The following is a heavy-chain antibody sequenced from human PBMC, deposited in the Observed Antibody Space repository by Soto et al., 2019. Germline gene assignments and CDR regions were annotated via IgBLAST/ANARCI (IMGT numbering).Heavy chain of an antibody. D-gene: IGHD1-1*01. Sequence: EVQLVESGGGLVQPGGSLRLSCAASGFTFSNSWMHWVRQVPGKGLVWVSRIKYDGSITEYADSVKGRLTISRDNARTTLYLQLNSLGAEDTAVYYCARDNSGRGDVWGRGTTVTVSS. CDR2: IKYDGSIT. V-gene: IGHV3-74*01. CDR1: GFTFSNSW. CDR3: ARDNSGRGDV. J-gene: IGHJ6*04.